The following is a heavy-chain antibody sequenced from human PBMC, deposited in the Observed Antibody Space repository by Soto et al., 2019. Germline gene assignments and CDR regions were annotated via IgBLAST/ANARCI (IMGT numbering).Heavy chain of an antibody. CDR1: GGSISSGGYH. CDR2: IYYSGST. CDR3: ARGVRD. V-gene: IGHV4-31*03. D-gene: IGHD3-10*01. J-gene: IGHJ4*02. Sequence: QVQLQESGPGLVKPSQTLSLTCTVSGGSISSGGYHWSWIRQHPGKGLEWIGYIYYSGSTSYNPSLKSRVTISEDTSKNQFSLKLSSVTAADTTVYFCARGVRDWGQGTLVTVSS.